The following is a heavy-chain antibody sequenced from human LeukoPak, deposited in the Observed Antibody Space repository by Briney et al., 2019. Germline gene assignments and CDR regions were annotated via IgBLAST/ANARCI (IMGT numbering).Heavy chain of an antibody. J-gene: IGHJ4*02. CDR2: MNPNSGNT. CDR1: GYTFTSYD. V-gene: IGHV1-8*01. CDR3: ARGNYDYIWGSYRYTGLRY. D-gene: IGHD3-16*02. Sequence: ASAKVSCKASGYTFTSYDINWVRQATGQGLEWMGWMNPNSGNTGYAQKFQGRVTMTRNTSISTAYMELSSLRSEDTAVYYCARGNYDYIWGSYRYTGLRYWGQGTLVTVSS.